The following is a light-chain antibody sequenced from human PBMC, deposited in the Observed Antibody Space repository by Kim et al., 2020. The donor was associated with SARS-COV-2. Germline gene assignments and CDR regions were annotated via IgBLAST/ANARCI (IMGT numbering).Light chain of an antibody. Sequence: ASVGDRVTLTCRASQDITTFLAWFQQKPGKAPKPLIYAASSLQSGVPSKFSGSGSGTDFTLTISSLQAEDFATYYCQQYSTYPLTFGGGTKVDIK. V-gene: IGKV1-16*02. CDR2: AAS. J-gene: IGKJ4*01. CDR3: QQYSTYPLT. CDR1: QDITTF.